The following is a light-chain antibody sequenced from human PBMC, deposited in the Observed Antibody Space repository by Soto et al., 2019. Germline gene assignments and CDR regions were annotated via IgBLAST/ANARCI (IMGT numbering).Light chain of an antibody. CDR1: QSVSSN. Sequence: EIVMRQSPATLSMSPGERATLSCRASQSVSSNLAWYQQKPGQAPRLLIYGASTRATGIPVRFSGSGSGTEFTLTISSLQSEDFAVYYCQQYNNWPRPTFGGGTKVEIK. CDR2: GAS. CDR3: QQYNNWPRPT. V-gene: IGKV3-15*01. J-gene: IGKJ4*01.